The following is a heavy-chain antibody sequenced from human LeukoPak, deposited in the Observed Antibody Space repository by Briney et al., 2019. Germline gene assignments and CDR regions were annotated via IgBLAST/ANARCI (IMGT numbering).Heavy chain of an antibody. Sequence: GGSLRLSCAASGFTFSSSAMSWVRQAPGKGLEWVSSISGSGGNTYYADSVKGRFTISRDSSKNTVYLQMNSLRAEDTAVYYCAKNSGSPNYYYYMDVWGNGTTVTVSS. CDR3: AKNSGSPNYYYYMDV. D-gene: IGHD2/OR15-2a*01. CDR2: ISGSGGNT. V-gene: IGHV3-23*01. J-gene: IGHJ6*03. CDR1: GFTFSSSA.